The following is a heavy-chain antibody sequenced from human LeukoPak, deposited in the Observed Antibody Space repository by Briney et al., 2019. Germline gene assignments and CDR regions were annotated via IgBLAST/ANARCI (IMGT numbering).Heavy chain of an antibody. Sequence: GGSLRLSCAPSKFTFRNYHMNWVPHAPGEGPEWVSYITTRSEAIYYADSVKGRFTIFSDNAKSSLYLQRTSLRAEETAVYYCTGDGGHGYATDFWGEGTLATVSS. D-gene: IGHD2-2*01. J-gene: IGHJ4*02. CDR1: KFTFRNYH. V-gene: IGHV3-48*03. CDR2: ITTRSEAI. CDR3: TGDGGHGYATDF.